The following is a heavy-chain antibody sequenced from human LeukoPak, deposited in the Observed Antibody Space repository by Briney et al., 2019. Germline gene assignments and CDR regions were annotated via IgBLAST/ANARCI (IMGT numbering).Heavy chain of an antibody. Sequence: SETLSLTCAVSGASMNTHYWSWIRQPPGKGLEWIGYMLDTVTTKDNPSLKSRFTLSADTTKNQFSLRLTSVTAADTAVYYCATIKRGNIFGYFDFWGQGIPVTVSS. CDR2: MLDTVTT. D-gene: IGHD5-18*01. CDR1: GASMNTHY. CDR3: ATIKRGNIFGYFDF. J-gene: IGHJ4*02. V-gene: IGHV4-59*11.